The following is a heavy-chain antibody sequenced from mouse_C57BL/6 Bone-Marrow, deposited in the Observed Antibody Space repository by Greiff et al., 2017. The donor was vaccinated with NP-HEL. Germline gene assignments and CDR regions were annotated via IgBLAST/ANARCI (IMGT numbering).Heavy chain of an antibody. CDR1: GYTFTSYG. CDR3: AREGGGYPYYFDY. CDR2: IYPRSGNT. Sequence: QVQLQQSGAELARPGASVKLSCKASGYTFTSYGISWVKQRTGQGLEWIGEIYPRSGNTYYNEKFKGKATLTADKSSSTAYMVLRSLTSEDSAVYFCAREGGGYPYYFDYWGQGTTLTVSS. V-gene: IGHV1-81*01. J-gene: IGHJ2*01. D-gene: IGHD2-2*01.